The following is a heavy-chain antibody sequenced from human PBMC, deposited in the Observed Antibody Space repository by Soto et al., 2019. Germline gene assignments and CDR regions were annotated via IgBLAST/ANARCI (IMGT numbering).Heavy chain of an antibody. D-gene: IGHD1-26*01. Sequence: QVQLVQSGAEVKKPGASLKVSCKASGYIFTSYAVSWVRQAPGQGLEWMGWINVYNGNTKYAQKFQGRVTMTTDTSTSTVYMELRSLTSDDTAVYYCARVSGSYYGGYAFDIWGQGTMVTVSS. CDR2: INVYNGNT. CDR3: ARVSGSYYGGYAFDI. J-gene: IGHJ3*02. V-gene: IGHV1-18*01. CDR1: GYIFTSYA.